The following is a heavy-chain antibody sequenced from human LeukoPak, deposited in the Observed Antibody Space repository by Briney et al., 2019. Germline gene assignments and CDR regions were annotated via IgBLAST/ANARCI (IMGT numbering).Heavy chain of an antibody. CDR3: ARDLRYFDWLLSHYYYYYGMDV. D-gene: IGHD3-9*01. Sequence: GGSLRLSCAASGFTVSSNYMSWVRQAPGKGLEWVSVIYSGGSKYYADSVKGRFTISRDNSKNTLYLQMNSLRAEDTAVYYCARDLRYFDWLLSHYYYYYGMDVWGQGTTVTVSS. V-gene: IGHV3-66*01. CDR2: IYSGGSK. CDR1: GFTVSSNY. J-gene: IGHJ6*02.